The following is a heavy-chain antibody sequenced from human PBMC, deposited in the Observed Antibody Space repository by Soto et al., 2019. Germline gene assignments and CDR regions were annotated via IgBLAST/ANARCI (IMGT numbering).Heavy chain of an antibody. V-gene: IGHV6-1*01. D-gene: IGHD6-13*01. CDR1: GDSVSSNGIA. J-gene: IGHJ4*02. CDR2: TYYRSKWYN. Sequence: QVQLQQSGPGLVKPSQTLSLTCAISGDSVSSNGIAWNWIRQSPSRGLEWLGRTYYRSKWYNDYAVSVKSPKTINPDTSKNQCSLQLNSVNPEDTAVYYCARESARPQLAYYFDYWVQGTLVTVSS. CDR3: ARESARPQLAYYFDY.